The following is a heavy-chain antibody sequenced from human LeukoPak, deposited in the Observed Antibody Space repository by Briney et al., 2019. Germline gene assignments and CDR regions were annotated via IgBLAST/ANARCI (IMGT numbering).Heavy chain of an antibody. CDR2: ISAYNGNT. CDR1: GYTFTRYG. CDR3: ARGGYYGSGSYTPFDF. Sequence: ASVKVSCKASGYTFTRYGISWVRQAPGQGLEWTGGISAYNGNTNYAQKLQGRVTMTTDTSTSTAYMELRSLRSDDTAVYYCARGGYYGSGSYTPFDFWGQGTLVTVSS. D-gene: IGHD3-10*01. J-gene: IGHJ4*02. V-gene: IGHV1-18*01.